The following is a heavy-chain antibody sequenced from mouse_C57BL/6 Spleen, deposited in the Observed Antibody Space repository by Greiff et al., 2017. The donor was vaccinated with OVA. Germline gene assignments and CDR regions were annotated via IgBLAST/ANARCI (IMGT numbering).Heavy chain of an antibody. J-gene: IGHJ4*01. CDR2: IDPSDSYT. Sequence: VQLQQSGAELVMPGASVKLSCKASGYTFTSYWMHWVKQRPGQGLEWIGEIDPSDSYTNYNQKFKGKSTLTVDKSSSTAYMQLSSLTSEDSAVYYCARSGGLGYAMDYWGQGTSVTVSS. CDR3: ARSGGLGYAMDY. CDR1: GYTFTSYW. V-gene: IGHV1-69*01.